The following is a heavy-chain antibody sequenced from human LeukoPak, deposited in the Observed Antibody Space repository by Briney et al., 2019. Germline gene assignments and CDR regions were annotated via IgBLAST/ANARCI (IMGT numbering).Heavy chain of an antibody. J-gene: IGHJ4*02. CDR1: GFTFGSYE. Sequence: QAGGSLRLSCAASGFTFGSYEMNWVRQAPGKGLEWISYIIGSGNTIYYADSVKGRFTISRDNAKNSLYLQMNSLRAEDTAVYYCARGGRWLRLRSYSDYWGQGTLVTVSS. D-gene: IGHD5-12*01. CDR3: ARGGRWLRLRSYSDY. V-gene: IGHV3-48*03. CDR2: IIGSGNTI.